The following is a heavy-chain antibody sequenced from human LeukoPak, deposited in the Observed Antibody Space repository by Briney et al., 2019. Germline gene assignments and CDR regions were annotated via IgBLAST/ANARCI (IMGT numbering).Heavy chain of an antibody. CDR2: ISSSSSYI. D-gene: IGHD6-6*01. CDR3: ARDYSSSFNFDY. J-gene: IGHJ4*02. Sequence: GGSLRLSCAASGFTFSSYSMNWVRQAPGKGLEWVSSISSSSSYIYYADSVKGRFTISRDNAKNSLYLQMNSLRAEDTAVYYCARDYSSSFNFDYWGQGTLVTVSS. V-gene: IGHV3-21*01. CDR1: GFTFSSYS.